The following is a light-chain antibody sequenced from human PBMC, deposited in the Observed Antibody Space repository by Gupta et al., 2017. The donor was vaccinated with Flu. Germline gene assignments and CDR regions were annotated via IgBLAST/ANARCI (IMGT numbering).Light chain of an antibody. Sequence: DIGLTQSPATLPVSAGERATLTCTASQSVSSNLAWYQQKPGPAHRLPIFGSSTRASGSPARFSGSGSGTEFTLTISSLQSEDFAVDYCQQYNNWPPGTFGQGTKVEIK. CDR3: QQYNNWPPGT. CDR2: GSS. CDR1: QSVSSN. V-gene: IGKV3-15*01. J-gene: IGKJ1*01.